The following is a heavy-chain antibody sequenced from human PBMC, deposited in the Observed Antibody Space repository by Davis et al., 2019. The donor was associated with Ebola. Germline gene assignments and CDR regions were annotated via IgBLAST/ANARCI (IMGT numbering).Heavy chain of an antibody. CDR1: GGSFSGYY. D-gene: IGHD6-19*01. V-gene: IGHV4-34*01. CDR3: ARGPYSSGWSEFDY. CDR2: INHSGST. J-gene: IGHJ4*02. Sequence: SQTLSLTCAVYGGSFSGYYWSWIRQPPGKGLEWIGEINHSGSTNYNPSLKSRVTISVDTSKNQFSLKLSSVTAADTAVYYCARGPYSSGWSEFDYWGQGTLVTVSS.